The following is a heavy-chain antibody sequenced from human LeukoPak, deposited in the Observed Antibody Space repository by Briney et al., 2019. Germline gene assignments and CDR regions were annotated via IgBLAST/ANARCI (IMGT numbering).Heavy chain of an antibody. CDR3: SKDRPNYYHSSGSYYKRSGDY. V-gene: IGHV3-30*02. Sequence: PGGSLRLSCAASGFTFSSYGMHWVRQAPGRGLEWVAFIRYDGSNKYYADSLKGRFTISRDNSKNTLYLQMSRLTADDTAVYYCSKDRPNYYHSSGSYYKRSGDYWGQGTLVTVSS. CDR1: GFTFSSYG. CDR2: IRYDGSNK. J-gene: IGHJ4*02. D-gene: IGHD3-22*01.